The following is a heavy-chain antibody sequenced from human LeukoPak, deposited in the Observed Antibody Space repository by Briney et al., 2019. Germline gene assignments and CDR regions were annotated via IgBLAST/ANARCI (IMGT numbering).Heavy chain of an antibody. V-gene: IGHV3-30*04. CDR3: ASPGPDRNYYDSSGYLGFDY. CDR1: GFTFSSYA. Sequence: GGSLRLSCAASGFTFSSYAMHWVRQAPGKGLEWVAVISYDGSNKYYADSVKGRFTISRDNSKNTLYLQMNSLRAEDTAVYYCASPGPDRNYYDSSGYLGFDYWGQGTLVTVSS. CDR2: ISYDGSNK. D-gene: IGHD3-22*01. J-gene: IGHJ4*02.